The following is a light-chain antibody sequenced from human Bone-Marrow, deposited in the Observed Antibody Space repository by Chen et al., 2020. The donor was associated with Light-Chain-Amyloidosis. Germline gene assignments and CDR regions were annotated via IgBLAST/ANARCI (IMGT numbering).Light chain of an antibody. V-gene: IGLV3-21*02. CDR1: NIGSTS. CDR2: DDS. J-gene: IGLJ3*02. Sequence: SYVLTQPSSVSVAPGQPATIACGGNNIGSTSVHWYQQTPGQAPLLVVYDDSDRPSGIPERLSGSNSGNTATLTISRVEAGDEADYYSQVWDRSSDRPVFGGGTKLTVI. CDR3: QVWDRSSDRPV.